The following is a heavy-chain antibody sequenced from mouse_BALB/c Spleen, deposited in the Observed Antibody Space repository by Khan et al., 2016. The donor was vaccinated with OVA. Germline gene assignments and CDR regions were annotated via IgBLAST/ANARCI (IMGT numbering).Heavy chain of an antibody. Sequence: VQLQESGAELARPGASVKMSCKASGYTFTSYTIHWIKLRPGQGLEWIGFINPSNGYTNYNQKFKDKATLTADKSSTTVYMQLSSLTSEDSAVYNCVRDGAYHRNDGWFAYWGQGTLVTVSA. J-gene: IGHJ3*01. CDR3: VRDGAYHRNDGWFAY. CDR2: INPSNGYT. V-gene: IGHV1-4*01. D-gene: IGHD2-14*01. CDR1: GYTFTSYT.